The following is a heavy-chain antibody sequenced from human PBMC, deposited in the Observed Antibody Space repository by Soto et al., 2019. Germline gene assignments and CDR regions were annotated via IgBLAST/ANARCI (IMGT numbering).Heavy chain of an antibody. Sequence: SETLSLTCSVSGGSISGSYWSWIRQSPGKGLEWLGYVYYTGSTNYSPSLRSRVSISVDTSKNEFSLRLSSVTAADTAVYFCARSVAVPGAHIDYWGRELRSPSPQ. CDR1: GGSISGSY. D-gene: IGHD6-19*01. CDR3: ARSVAVPGAHIDY. J-gene: IGHJ4*02. CDR2: VYYTGST. V-gene: IGHV4-59*01.